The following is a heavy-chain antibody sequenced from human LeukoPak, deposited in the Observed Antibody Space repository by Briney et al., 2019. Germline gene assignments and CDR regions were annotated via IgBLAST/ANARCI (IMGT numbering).Heavy chain of an antibody. CDR3: ARSPGDPWDDTSFYLDV. D-gene: IGHD4-17*01. Sequence: ASEKVSCKASGYTLTSHGITWVRQAPGQGLEWMGCHSLSDDKPKYAQRFQGRVTITTDTSTGTAYLDLRGLRPDDTAVYYCARSPGDPWDDTSFYLDVWGEGTTVTVSS. V-gene: IGHV1-18*01. CDR1: GYTLTSHG. CDR2: HSLSDDKP. J-gene: IGHJ6*03.